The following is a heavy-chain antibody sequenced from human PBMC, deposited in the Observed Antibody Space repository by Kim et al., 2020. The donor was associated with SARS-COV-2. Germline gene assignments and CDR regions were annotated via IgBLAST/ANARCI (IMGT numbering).Heavy chain of an antibody. CDR3: TRIPGTPFAFWDAFDI. CDR2: IRSKANSYAT. D-gene: IGHD1-1*01. J-gene: IGHJ3*02. Sequence: GGSLRLSCAASGFTFSDSPMHWVRQASGKGLEWVGRIRSKANSYATAYAASGRGRFIISRDDLKNTAYLQMNSLKTEDTAVYYCTRIPGTPFAFWDAFDIWGQGTMVTVSS. CDR1: GFTFSDSP. V-gene: IGHV3-73*01.